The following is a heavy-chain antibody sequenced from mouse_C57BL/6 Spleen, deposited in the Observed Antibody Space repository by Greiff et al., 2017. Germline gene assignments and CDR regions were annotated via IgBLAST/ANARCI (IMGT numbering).Heavy chain of an antibody. Sequence: VQLKESGPGLVKPSQSLSLTCSVTGYSITSGYYWNWIRQFPGNKLEWMGYISYDGSNNYNPSLKNRISITRDTSKNQFFLKLNSVTTEDTATYYCAKGYGSSPMDYWGQGTSVTVSS. V-gene: IGHV3-6*01. CDR2: ISYDGSN. J-gene: IGHJ4*01. D-gene: IGHD1-1*01. CDR3: AKGYGSSPMDY. CDR1: GYSITSGYY.